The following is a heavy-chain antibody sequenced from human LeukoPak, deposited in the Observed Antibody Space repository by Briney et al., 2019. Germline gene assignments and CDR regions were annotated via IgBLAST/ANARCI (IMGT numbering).Heavy chain of an antibody. V-gene: IGHV5-51*01. J-gene: IGHJ4*02. CDR2: IYPGDSDT. CDR1: GYSFTSNW. D-gene: IGHD2-15*01. CDR3: ARTYCSGGSCYSDAHWDY. Sequence: GESLKISCKGSGYSFTSNWIGWARQMPGKGLEWMGIIYPGDSDTKYSPSFQGQVTISADKSISTAYLQWSSLKASDTAIYYCARTYCSGGSCYSDAHWDYWGQGTLVTVSS.